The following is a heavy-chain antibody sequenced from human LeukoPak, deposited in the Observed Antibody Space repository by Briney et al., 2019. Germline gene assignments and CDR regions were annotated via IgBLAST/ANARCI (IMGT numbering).Heavy chain of an antibody. V-gene: IGHV3-33*01. CDR2: IWYDGSNK. D-gene: IGHD1-20*01. J-gene: IGHJ4*02. Sequence: PGGSLRLSCAASGFTFSSYGMHWVRQAPGKGLEWVALIWYDGSNKYYADSVKGRFTVSRDNSKNTLYLQMNSLRAEDTAVYYCLRDLNWSLDQWGQGTLVTVSS. CDR3: LRDLNWSLDQ. CDR1: GFTFSSYG.